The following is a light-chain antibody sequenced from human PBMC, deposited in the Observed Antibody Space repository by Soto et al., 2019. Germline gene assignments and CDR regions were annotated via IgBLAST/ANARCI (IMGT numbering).Light chain of an antibody. J-gene: IGKJ1*01. CDR1: QSVSSY. CDR2: DAS. V-gene: IGKV3-11*01. CDR3: QQRSNRPPWT. Sequence: EIVLTQSPATLSLSPGERATLSCRASQSVSSYLAWYQQKPGQAPRLLIFDASNRATGIPARFSGSGSGTDFTLTISSLEPEDFAVYNCQQRSNRPPWTFGQGTKVEIK.